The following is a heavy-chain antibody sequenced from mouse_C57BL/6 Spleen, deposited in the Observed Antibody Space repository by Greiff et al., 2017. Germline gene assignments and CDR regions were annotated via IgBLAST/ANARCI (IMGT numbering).Heavy chain of an antibody. CDR3: ARHGDVFDY. CDR2: ISSGGSYT. V-gene: IGHV5-6*01. J-gene: IGHJ2*01. D-gene: IGHD3-3*01. CDR1: GFTFSSYG. Sequence: EVQLVESGGDLVKPGGSLKLSCAASGFTFSSYGMSWVRQTPDKRLEWVATISSGGSYTYYPDSVKGRFTISRDNAKNTLYLQMSSLKSEDTAMYYCARHGDVFDYWGQGTTLTVSS.